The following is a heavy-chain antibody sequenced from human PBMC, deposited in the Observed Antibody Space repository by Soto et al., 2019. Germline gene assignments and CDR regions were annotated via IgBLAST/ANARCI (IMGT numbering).Heavy chain of an antibody. CDR2: IYYSGST. Sequence: PSETLSLTCTVSGGSISSGDYYWSWIRQPPGKGLGWIGYIYYSGSTYYNPSLKSRVTISVDTSKNQFSLKLSSVTAADTAVYYCARTLRRSSGYYYVVGNFDYWGQGTLVTVSS. CDR1: GGSISSGDYY. V-gene: IGHV4-30-4*01. CDR3: ARTLRRSSGYYYVVGNFDY. D-gene: IGHD3-22*01. J-gene: IGHJ4*02.